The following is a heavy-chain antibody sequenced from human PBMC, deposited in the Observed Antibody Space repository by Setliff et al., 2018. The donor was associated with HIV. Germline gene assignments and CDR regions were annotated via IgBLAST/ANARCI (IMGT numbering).Heavy chain of an antibody. V-gene: IGHV4-39*01. CDR3: ARASGDAYRHPRDYNYYYMDV. Sequence: SETLSLTCTVSGASITNTNYYWGWIRQPPGKGLEWIGAVYYSGNTYYNPPLKSRITMSVDTSKNQFSLKLRSVTAADTAVYYCARASGDAYRHPRDYNYYYMDVWGKGDMVTVSS. J-gene: IGHJ6*03. CDR1: GASITNTNYY. D-gene: IGHD4-4*01. CDR2: VYYSGNT.